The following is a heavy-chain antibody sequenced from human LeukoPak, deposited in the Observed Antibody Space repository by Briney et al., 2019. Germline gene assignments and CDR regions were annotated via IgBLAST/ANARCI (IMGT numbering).Heavy chain of an antibody. J-gene: IGHJ5*02. CDR2: IYHSGST. V-gene: IGHV4-30-2*01. CDR1: GGSINSGGSF. CDR3: ARGKIEGSGSSPGPTGNWFDP. D-gene: IGHD3-10*01. Sequence: LSLTCTVSGGSINSGGSFWSWIRQPPGKGLEWIGYIYHSGSTYYNPSLKSRVTISVDRSKNQFSLKLSSVTAADTAVYYCARGKIEGSGSSPGPTGNWFDPWGQGTLVTVSS.